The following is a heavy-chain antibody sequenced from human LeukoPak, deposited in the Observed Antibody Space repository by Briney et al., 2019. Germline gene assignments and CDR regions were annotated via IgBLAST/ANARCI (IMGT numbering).Heavy chain of an antibody. V-gene: IGHV4-59*01. D-gene: IGHD5-12*01. J-gene: IGHJ4*02. CDR2: IYYSGST. CDR1: GGSISSYY. Sequence: SETLSLTCTVSGGSISSYYWSWIRQPPGKGLEWIGYIYYSGSTNYNPSLKSRVTISVDTSKNQFSLKLSSVTAADTAVYYCARAGDQRGYSGYVDFDYWGQGTLVTVSS. CDR3: ARAGDQRGYSGYVDFDY.